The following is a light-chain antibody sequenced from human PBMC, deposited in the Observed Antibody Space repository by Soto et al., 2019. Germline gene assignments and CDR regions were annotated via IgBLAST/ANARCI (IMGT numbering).Light chain of an antibody. V-gene: IGKV3-20*01. CDR1: QSVRSSY. CDR3: QQYGSSPPT. CDR2: GAS. J-gene: IGKJ1*01. Sequence: IVLTQSPGTVSLSPGERATLSCRASQSVRSSYLAWYQQKPGQAPRLLIYGASSRATGTPDRFSGSGSGTDFTLTINRLEPEDFALYYCQQYGSSPPTFGQGTKVAIK.